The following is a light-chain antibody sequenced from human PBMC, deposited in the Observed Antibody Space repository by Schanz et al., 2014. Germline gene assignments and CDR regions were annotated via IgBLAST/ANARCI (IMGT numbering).Light chain of an antibody. CDR3: QQYDTWPRT. CDR2: GAS. CDR1: QGIGSN. Sequence: ETLMTQSPATLSVSPGGRATLSCRASQGIGSNLAWYRQKPGQAPSLLIYGASTRATGIPVRFSGGGSGTDFTLTISSLQSEDLAVYFCQQYDTWPRTFGQGTKVEI. J-gene: IGKJ1*01. V-gene: IGKV3D-15*01.